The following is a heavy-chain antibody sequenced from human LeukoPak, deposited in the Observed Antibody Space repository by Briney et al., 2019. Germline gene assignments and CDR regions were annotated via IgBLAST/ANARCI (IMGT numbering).Heavy chain of an antibody. CDR3: ARDPDPESYSSGWFGVSGMDV. CDR2: IIPIFGTA. CDR1: GGTFISYA. D-gene: IGHD6-19*01. J-gene: IGHJ6*04. V-gene: IGHV1-69*13. Sequence: ASVKVSCKASGGTFISYAISWVRQAPGQGLEWMGGIIPIFGTANYAQKFHGRVTITADESTSTAYMELSSLRSEDTAVYYCARDPDPESYSSGWFGVSGMDVWGKGTTVTVSS.